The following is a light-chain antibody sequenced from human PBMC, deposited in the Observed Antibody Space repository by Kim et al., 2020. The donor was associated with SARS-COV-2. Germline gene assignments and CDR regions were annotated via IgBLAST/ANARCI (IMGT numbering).Light chain of an antibody. CDR3: SSYTSSSRV. J-gene: IGLJ3*02. Sequence: QSGLTQPASVSGSPGQSITISCTGTSSDVGGYNYVSWYQQHPGKAHKLMIYDVSKRPSGVSNRFSGSKSGNTASLTISGLQAEDEADYYCSSYTSSSRVFGGGTQLTVL. V-gene: IGLV2-14*01. CDR1: SSDVGGYNY. CDR2: DVS.